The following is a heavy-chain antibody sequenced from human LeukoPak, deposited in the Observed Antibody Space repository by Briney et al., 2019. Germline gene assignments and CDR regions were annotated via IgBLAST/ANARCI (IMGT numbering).Heavy chain of an antibody. CDR3: AANPYIAASGTHTWDFDY. CDR2: IVVGSGNT. CDR1: GFTFTSSA. D-gene: IGHD6-13*01. V-gene: IGHV1-58*02. J-gene: IGHJ4*02. Sequence: SVKVSCKASGFTFTSSAMQWVRQARGQRLEWIGWIVVGSGNTNYAQKFQERVTITRDMSTSTAYMELSSLRSEDTAVYYCAANPYIAASGTHTWDFDYWGQGTLVTVSS.